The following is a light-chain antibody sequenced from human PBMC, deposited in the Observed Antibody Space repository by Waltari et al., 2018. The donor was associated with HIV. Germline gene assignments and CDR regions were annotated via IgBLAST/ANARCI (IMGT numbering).Light chain of an antibody. V-gene: IGKV1-5*03. CDR3: QQSNSYSYT. J-gene: IGKJ2*01. Sequence: DIQMTQSPSTLFASVGDRVSITCRASQSISYWLAWYQQKPGRAPKLLIHKASSLESGVPSRFSGSGSGTEFTLTISSLQPDDFATYYCQQSNSYSYTFGQGTKLEIK. CDR1: QSISYW. CDR2: KAS.